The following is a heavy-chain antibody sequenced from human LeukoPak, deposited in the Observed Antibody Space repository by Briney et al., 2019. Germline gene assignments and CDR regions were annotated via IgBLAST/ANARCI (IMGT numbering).Heavy chain of an antibody. Sequence: PSETLSLTCAVYGGSFSGYYWSWIRQPPGKGLEWIGEINHSGSTNYNPSLKSRVTISVDTSKNQFSLKLSSVTAADTAVYYCACRVLLSGWFDPWGQGTLVTVSS. CDR1: GGSFSGYY. J-gene: IGHJ5*02. V-gene: IGHV4-34*01. CDR3: ACRVLLSGWFDP. CDR2: INHSGST. D-gene: IGHD3-10*01.